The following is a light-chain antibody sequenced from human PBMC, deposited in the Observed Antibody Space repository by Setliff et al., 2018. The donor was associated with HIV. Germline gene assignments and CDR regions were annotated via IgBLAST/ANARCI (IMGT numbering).Light chain of an antibody. CDR2: DNM. CDR1: SSNIGAGFD. Sequence: SVLTQPPSVSGAPGQRVTISCTGSSSNIGAGFDVHWYQQLPGTAPKLLIYDNMNRPSGVPDRFSGSKSGTSASLVITGLQTEDEADYYCQSYDNSLSGYVFGTGTKVTVL. J-gene: IGLJ1*01. V-gene: IGLV1-40*01. CDR3: QSYDNSLSGYV.